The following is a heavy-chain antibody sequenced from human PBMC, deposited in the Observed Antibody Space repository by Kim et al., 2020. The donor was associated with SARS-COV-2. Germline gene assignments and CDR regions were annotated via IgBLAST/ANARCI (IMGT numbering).Heavy chain of an antibody. J-gene: IGHJ5*02. CDR2: ISYDGSNK. D-gene: IGHD2-2*01. CDR3: AKDEGPSES. CDR1: GFTFSSYG. Sequence: GGSLRLSCAASGFTFSSYGMHWVRQAPGKGLEWVAVISYDGSNKYYADSVKGRFTISRDNSKNTLYLQMNSLRAEDTAVYYCAKDEGPSESWGQGTLVTVSS. V-gene: IGHV3-30*18.